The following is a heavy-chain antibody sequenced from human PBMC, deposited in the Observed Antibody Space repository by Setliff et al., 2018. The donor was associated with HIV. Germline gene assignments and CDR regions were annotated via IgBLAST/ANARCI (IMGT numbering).Heavy chain of an antibody. CDR2: IIPIFNIA. CDR1: GDTFSSYA. D-gene: IGHD2-8*01. V-gene: IGHV1-69*13. J-gene: IGHJ3*01. Sequence: SVKVSCKASGDTFSSYAISWVRQAPGQGLEWMGHIIPIFNIANYAQKFQDRITITADESTSTAYMELSSLRSEDTAVYYCASPHGYCPDGSCSLVGAFDFWGQGTMVTVSS. CDR3: ASPHGYCPDGSCSLVGAFDF.